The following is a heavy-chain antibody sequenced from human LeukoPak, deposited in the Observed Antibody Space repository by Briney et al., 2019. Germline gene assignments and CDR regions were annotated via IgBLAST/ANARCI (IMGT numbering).Heavy chain of an antibody. J-gene: IGHJ4*02. Sequence: GGSLRLSYAASGFTCSSYWMSWVRQAPGKGLEWVANINQDGSEKYYVDSEKGRFTISRDNAKNSLYLQMNSLRAEDTAVYYCARGSLRYCSSTSCYTEDRPFDYWGQATLVTVSS. CDR3: ARGSLRYCSSTSCYTEDRPFDY. D-gene: IGHD2-2*02. CDR2: INQDGSEK. CDR1: GFTCSSYW. V-gene: IGHV3-7*01.